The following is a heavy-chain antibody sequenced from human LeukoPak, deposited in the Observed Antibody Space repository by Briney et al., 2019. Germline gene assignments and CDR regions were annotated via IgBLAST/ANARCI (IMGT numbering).Heavy chain of an antibody. D-gene: IGHD4-17*01. CDR2: ISSSGRYI. V-gene: IGHV3-21*01. CDR1: GFTFSGYS. CDR3: ARVMTSMTTANLDC. Sequence: GGSLRLSCAASGFTFSGYSMNWVRQAPGKGLEWVSSISSSGRYISYADSVKGRFTISRDNAKNSLYLHMNSLRAEDTAVYYCARVMTSMTTANLDCWGQGTLVSVSS. J-gene: IGHJ4*02.